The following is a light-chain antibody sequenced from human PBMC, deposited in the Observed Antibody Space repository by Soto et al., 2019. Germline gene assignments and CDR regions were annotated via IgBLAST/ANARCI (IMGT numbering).Light chain of an antibody. CDR2: EVG. V-gene: IGLV2-14*01. CDR3: SSYTIRSTYV. Sequence: QSVLTQPASVSGSPGQAITISCTGTSSDVGGYNYVSWYQHHPGKAPKLMIFEVGDRPSGVSNRFSGSKSGNTASLTISGLQAEDKADYYCSSYTIRSTYVFGTGTKVTIL. CDR1: SSDVGGYNY. J-gene: IGLJ1*01.